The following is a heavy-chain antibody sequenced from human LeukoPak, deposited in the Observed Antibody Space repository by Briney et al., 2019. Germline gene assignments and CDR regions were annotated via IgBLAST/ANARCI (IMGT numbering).Heavy chain of an antibody. CDR2: LYSAGNT. Sequence: GGSLRLSCEASGFSVGTKYMNWVRQTPEKGLEWVSILYSAGNTYYADSVKGRFTISKDNSKNTVYLHMDSLRAGDTAVYYCCAITSGPFDSWGQGTQVTVSS. J-gene: IGHJ5*01. D-gene: IGHD5-12*01. CDR3: CAITSGPFDS. V-gene: IGHV3-66*01. CDR1: GFSVGTKY.